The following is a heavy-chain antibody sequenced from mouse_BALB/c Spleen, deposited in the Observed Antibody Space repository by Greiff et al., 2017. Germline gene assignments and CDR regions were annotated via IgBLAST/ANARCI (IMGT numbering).Heavy chain of an antibody. J-gene: IGHJ3*01. CDR1: GDSITSGY. Sequence: EVMLVESGPSLVKPSQTLSLTCSVTGDSITSGYWNWIRKFPGNKLEYMGYISYSGSTYYNPSLKSRISITRDTSKNQYYLQLNSVTTEDTATYYCARDDGYSAWFAYWGQGTLVTVSA. CDR2: ISYSGST. V-gene: IGHV3-8*02. D-gene: IGHD2-3*01. CDR3: ARDDGYSAWFAY.